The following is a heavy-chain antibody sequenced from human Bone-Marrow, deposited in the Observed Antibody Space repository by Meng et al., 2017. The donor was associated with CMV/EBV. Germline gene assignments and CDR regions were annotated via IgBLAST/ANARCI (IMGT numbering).Heavy chain of an antibody. CDR3: AKDLGYYSAHDY. D-gene: IGHD2/OR15-2a*01. Sequence: GESLKISCAASGFTFSSYGMHWVRQAPGKGLEWVAFIRYDGSNKYYADSVKGRFTISRDNSKNTLYLQMNSLRAEDTAVYYCAKDLGYYSAHDYWGQGTLVTVYS. CDR1: GFTFSSYG. CDR2: IRYDGSNK. J-gene: IGHJ4*02. V-gene: IGHV3-30*02.